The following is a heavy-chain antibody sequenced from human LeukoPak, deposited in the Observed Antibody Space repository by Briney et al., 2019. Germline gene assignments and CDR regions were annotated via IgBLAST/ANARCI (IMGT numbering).Heavy chain of an antibody. CDR3: AKERRIAAAGTTYYYYYMDV. CDR1: GFTFSSYG. CDR2: IRYDGSNK. Sequence: GGSLRLSCAASGFTFSSYGMHWVRQAPGKGLEWVAFIRYDGSNKYYADSVKGRFTISRDNSKNTLYLQMNSLRAEDTAVYYCAKERRIAAAGTTYYYYYMDVWGKGTTVTISS. D-gene: IGHD6-13*01. V-gene: IGHV3-30*02. J-gene: IGHJ6*03.